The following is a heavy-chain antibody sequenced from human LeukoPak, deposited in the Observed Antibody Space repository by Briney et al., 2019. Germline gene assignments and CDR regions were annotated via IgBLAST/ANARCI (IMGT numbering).Heavy chain of an antibody. J-gene: IGHJ3*02. CDR2: IYWDDDK. CDR3: ARGDCSGGSCYFAFDI. CDR1: GFSLSTSGVG. V-gene: IGHV2-5*02. D-gene: IGHD2-15*01. Sequence: SGPTLVKPTQTLTLTCTFSGFSLSTSGVGVGWIRQPPGKALEWLALIYWDDDKRYSPSLKSRLTITKDTSKNQMVLTMTNMDPVDTATYYSARGDCSGGSCYFAFDIWGQGTMVTVSS.